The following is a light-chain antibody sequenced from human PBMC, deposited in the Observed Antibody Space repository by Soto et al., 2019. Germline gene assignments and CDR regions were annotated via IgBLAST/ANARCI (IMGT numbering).Light chain of an antibody. CDR3: QQYNSYPRT. Sequence: DIQMTQSPATLSASVGDRVTITCRASQSISSWLAGYQQKPCQAPKLLISNASGLESGVPSRFSGSGSGTEFTLTISSLQPDDFAAYYCQQYNSYPRTFGQGTKVEIK. J-gene: IGKJ1*01. CDR2: NAS. CDR1: QSISSW. V-gene: IGKV1-5*03.